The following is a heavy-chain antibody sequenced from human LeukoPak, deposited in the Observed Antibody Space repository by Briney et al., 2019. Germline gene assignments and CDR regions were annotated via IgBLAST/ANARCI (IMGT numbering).Heavy chain of an antibody. V-gene: IGHV4-34*01. CDR2: INHSGST. CDR1: GGSFSGYY. J-gene: IGHJ5*02. CDR3: ARVPTPNYYDKRSWFDP. D-gene: IGHD3-22*01. Sequence: PSETLSLTCAVYGGSFSGYYWSWIRQPPGEGLEWIGEINHSGSTNYNPSLKSRVTISVDTSKNQFSLKLSSVTAADTAVYYCARVPTPNYYDKRSWFDPWGQGTLVTVSS.